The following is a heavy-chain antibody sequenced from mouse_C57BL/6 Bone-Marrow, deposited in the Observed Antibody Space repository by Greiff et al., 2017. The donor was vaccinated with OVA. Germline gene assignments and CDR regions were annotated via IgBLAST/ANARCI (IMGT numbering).Heavy chain of an antibody. CDR3: ARLPTVEVSLDVDV. J-gene: IGHJ1*01. V-gene: IGHV1-64*01. CDR1: GYTFTSYW. CDR2: IHPNSGST. Sequence: QVQLQQPGAELVKPGASVKLSCKASGYTFTSYWMNWVKQRPGQGLEWIGMIHPNSGSTNYNEKFKSKATLTADKSSSTAYMQLSSLTSEDSAVYNCARLPTVEVSLDVDVWGAGTTVTVSS. D-gene: IGHD1-1*01.